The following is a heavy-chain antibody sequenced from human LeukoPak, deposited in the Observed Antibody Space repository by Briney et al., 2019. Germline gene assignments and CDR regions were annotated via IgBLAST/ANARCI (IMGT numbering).Heavy chain of an antibody. CDR1: GFTFSSYG. D-gene: IGHD2-8*01. V-gene: IGHV3-30*02. CDR2: IRYDGSNK. CDR3: AKAHCTNGVCYFDY. Sequence: PGGSLRLSCAASGFTFSSYGMHWVRQAPGKGLEWVAFIRYDGSNKYYADSVKGRFTISRDNSKNTLYLQMNSLRAEDTAVYYCAKAHCTNGVCYFDYWGQGTLVTVSS. J-gene: IGHJ4*02.